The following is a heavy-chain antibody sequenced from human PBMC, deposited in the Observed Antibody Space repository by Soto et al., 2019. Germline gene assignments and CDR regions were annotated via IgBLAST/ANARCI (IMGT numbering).Heavy chain of an antibody. CDR1: GYTFTDYF. J-gene: IGHJ5*02. CDR3: ARVTLKAGNWFDP. V-gene: IGHV1-2*02. CDR2: INPKSRGT. Sequence: QVQLVQSGAEVKKPGASVKVPCKASGYTFTDYFIHWVRQAPGQGFEWMGWINPKSRGTNYAQKFQGRVTMTRDTSNSTAYMELRGLRSDDTAVYYCARVTLKAGNWFDPWGQGTLVTVSS.